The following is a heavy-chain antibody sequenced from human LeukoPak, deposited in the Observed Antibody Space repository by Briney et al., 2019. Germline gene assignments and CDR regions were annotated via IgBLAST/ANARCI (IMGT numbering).Heavy chain of an antibody. CDR1: GGTFSSYA. CDR3: ARDLFYDFWSGPSIFDY. D-gene: IGHD3-3*01. Sequence: GASVKVSCKASGGTFSSYAISWVRQAPGQGLEWMGRIIPIFGIANYAQKFQGRVTITADKSTSTAYMELSSLRSEDTAVYYCARDLFYDFWSGPSIFDYWGQGTLVTVSS. J-gene: IGHJ4*02. V-gene: IGHV1-69*04. CDR2: IIPIFGIA.